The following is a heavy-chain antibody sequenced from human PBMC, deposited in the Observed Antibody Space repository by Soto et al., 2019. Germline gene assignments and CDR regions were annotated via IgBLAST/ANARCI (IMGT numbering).Heavy chain of an antibody. D-gene: IGHD3-16*02. V-gene: IGHV4-39*01. Sequence: SETLSLTCTVSGGSIRISSYHGGWIRQPPGKGLEWIGSIFHSGSTYYNPSLKSRVSLSVDTSRNQFSLKLTSATATDTAVYFCARRSRPYRTAYFDFWGQGTLVTVS. CDR1: GGSIRISSYH. J-gene: IGHJ4*02. CDR2: IFHSGST. CDR3: ARRSRPYRTAYFDF.